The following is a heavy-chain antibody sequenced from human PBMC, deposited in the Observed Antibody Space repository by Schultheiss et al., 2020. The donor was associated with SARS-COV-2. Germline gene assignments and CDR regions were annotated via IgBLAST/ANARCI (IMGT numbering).Heavy chain of an antibody. Sequence: GGSLRLSCAASGFTFSSYAMSWVRQAPGKGLEWVSVIYSGGSTYYADSVKGRFTISRDNAKNSLYLQMNSLRAEDTAVYYCARAVAVAGWVGMDVWGQGTTVTVSS. CDR2: IYSGGST. D-gene: IGHD6-19*01. J-gene: IGHJ6*02. V-gene: IGHV3-23*03. CDR3: ARAVAVAGWVGMDV. CDR1: GFTFSSYA.